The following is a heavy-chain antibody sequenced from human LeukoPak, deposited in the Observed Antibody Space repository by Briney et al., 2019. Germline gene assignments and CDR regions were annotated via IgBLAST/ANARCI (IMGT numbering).Heavy chain of an antibody. D-gene: IGHD1-7*01. CDR2: IYHSGST. J-gene: IGHJ4*02. CDR3: ARFAKELPALDY. Sequence: PSETLSLTCAVSGGSISSGGYSWSWIRQPPGKGLEWIGYIYHSGSTYYNPSLKSRVTISVDTSKNQFSLKLSSVTAADTAVYYCARFAKELPALDYWGQGTLVTVSS. CDR1: GGSISSGGYS. V-gene: IGHV4-30-2*05.